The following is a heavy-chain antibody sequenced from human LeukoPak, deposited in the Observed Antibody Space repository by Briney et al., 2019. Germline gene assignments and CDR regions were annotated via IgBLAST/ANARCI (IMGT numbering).Heavy chain of an antibody. CDR1: GYCFTTYW. D-gene: IGHD2-8*01. V-gene: IGHV5-51*01. CDR3: ARLNTNVPDY. J-gene: IGHJ4*02. Sequence: GESLKISCNSSGYCFTTYWIGWVRQMPGKGLEWVGIIFPGDSDTIYSPSFQGQVTISADYSINTAYLHWSSLRASDTAIYYCARLNTNVPDYWGQGTLVTVSS. CDR2: IFPGDSDT.